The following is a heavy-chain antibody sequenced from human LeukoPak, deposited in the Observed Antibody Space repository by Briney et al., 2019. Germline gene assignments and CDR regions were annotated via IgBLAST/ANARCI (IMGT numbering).Heavy chain of an antibody. CDR3: ARGAVWGSYRFGLDY. J-gene: IGHJ4*02. CDR1: GYTFTGYF. Sequence: APVKVSCKASGYTFTGYFIHWVGQAPGQGLVWMGWISVYNGNTNYAQKFQGRVTMTRNTSISTAYMELSSLRSEDTAVYYCARGAVWGSYRFGLDYWGQGTLVTVSS. V-gene: IGHV1-8*02. CDR2: ISVYNGNT. D-gene: IGHD3-16*02.